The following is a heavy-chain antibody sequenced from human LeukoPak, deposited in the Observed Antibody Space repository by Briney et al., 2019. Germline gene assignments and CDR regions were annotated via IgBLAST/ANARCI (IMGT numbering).Heavy chain of an antibody. D-gene: IGHD5-12*01. Sequence: GGSLRPSCAASGFTFDDCAMHWVRQAPGKGLEWVSGISWNSGRIGYADSVKGRFTISRDNAKNSLYLQMNSLRAEDTALYYCAKASGYSGYAPLDYWGQGTLVTVSS. CDR1: GFTFDDCA. CDR2: ISWNSGRI. J-gene: IGHJ4*02. V-gene: IGHV3-9*01. CDR3: AKASGYSGYAPLDY.